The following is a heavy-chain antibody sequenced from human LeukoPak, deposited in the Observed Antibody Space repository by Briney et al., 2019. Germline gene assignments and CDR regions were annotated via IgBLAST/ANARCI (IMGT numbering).Heavy chain of an antibody. D-gene: IGHD6-6*01. CDR3: ARPLSGYSSSLAY. J-gene: IGHJ4*02. V-gene: IGHV3-74*01. CDR1: GFTFSSYG. CDR2: INSDGSST. Sequence: PGGTLRLSCAASGFTFSSYGMSWVRQAPGKGLVWVSRINSDGSSTSYADSVKGRFTISRDNAKNTLYLQMNSLRAEDTAVYYCARPLSGYSSSLAYWGQGTLVTVSS.